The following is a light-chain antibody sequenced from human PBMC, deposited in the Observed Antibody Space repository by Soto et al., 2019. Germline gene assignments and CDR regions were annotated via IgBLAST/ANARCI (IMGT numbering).Light chain of an antibody. CDR2: EVT. Sequence: QSALTQPPSASGSPGQAVAISCTGTSSDIGAYNYVPWYQQHPGKVPKLIIYEVTNRPSGVPDRFSASKSGNTASLTVSGLQAEDEADYYCSSHGGANNFYLFGTGTRSPS. V-gene: IGLV2-8*01. J-gene: IGLJ1*01. CDR3: SSHGGANNFYL. CDR1: SSDIGAYNY.